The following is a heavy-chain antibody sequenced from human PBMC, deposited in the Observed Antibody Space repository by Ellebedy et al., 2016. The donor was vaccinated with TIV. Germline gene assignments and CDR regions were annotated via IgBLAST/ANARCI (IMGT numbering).Heavy chain of an antibody. Sequence: GESLKISCKGSGYSFTNYWIGWVRQMPGKGLDWMGIIHPGDSDTRYSPSVQGQVTISADKSISTAYLQWSSLKASDTAMYYCASAKYYGSGTYAHYLDYWGQGTLVTVSS. D-gene: IGHD3-10*01. J-gene: IGHJ4*02. CDR1: GYSFTNYW. CDR3: ASAKYYGSGTYAHYLDY. V-gene: IGHV5-51*01. CDR2: IHPGDSDT.